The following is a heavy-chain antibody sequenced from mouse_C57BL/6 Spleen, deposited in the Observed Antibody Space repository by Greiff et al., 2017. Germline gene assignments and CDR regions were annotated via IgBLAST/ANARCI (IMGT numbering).Heavy chain of an antibody. J-gene: IGHJ2*01. V-gene: IGHV7-3*01. Sequence: EVQLVESGGGLVQPGGSLSLSCAASGFTFTDYYMSWVRPPPGTALEWLGFIRNKANGYTTEYSASVKGRFTISRDNSQSILYLQMNALRAEDSATYYCARYNYGSSLDYWGQGTTLTVSS. CDR2: IRNKANGYTT. D-gene: IGHD1-1*01. CDR1: GFTFTDYY. CDR3: ARYNYGSSLDY.